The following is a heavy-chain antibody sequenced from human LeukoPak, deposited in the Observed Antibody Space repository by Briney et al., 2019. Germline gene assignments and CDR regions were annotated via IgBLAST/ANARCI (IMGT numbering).Heavy chain of an antibody. J-gene: IGHJ3*02. D-gene: IGHD5-18*01. Sequence: SVTVSCKASGGTFSSYAISWVRQAPGQGLEWMGGIIPIFGTANYAQKFQGRVTITADESTSTAYMELSSLRSEDTAVYYCASPSGRRGYSYGDAFDIWGQGTMVTVSS. V-gene: IGHV1-69*01. CDR1: GGTFSSYA. CDR2: IIPIFGTA. CDR3: ASPSGRRGYSYGDAFDI.